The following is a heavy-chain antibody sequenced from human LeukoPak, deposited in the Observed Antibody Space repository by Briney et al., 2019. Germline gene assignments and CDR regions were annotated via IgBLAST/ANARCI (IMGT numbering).Heavy chain of an antibody. D-gene: IGHD5-24*01. J-gene: IGHJ4*02. CDR2: IYYSGST. CDR1: GGSISRYY. CDR3: ARGPADYNKLKPGGRDGYKYKSERTPFDY. V-gene: IGHV4-59*12. Sequence: FGTLSLTCTVSGGSISRYYWDWIRHPSGDGREWVGDIYYSGSTNYNPSLKSRVTISVDATMNLFSLSGSSLTSADTAVYYWARGPADYNKLKPGGRDGYKYKSERTPFDYWGQGTLVTVSS.